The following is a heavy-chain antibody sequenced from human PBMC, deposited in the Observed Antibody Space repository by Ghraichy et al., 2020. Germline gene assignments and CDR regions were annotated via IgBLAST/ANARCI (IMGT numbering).Heavy chain of an antibody. CDR1: GGSFSGYY. CDR2: INHSGST. Sequence: SQTLSLTCAVYGGSFSGYYWSWIRQPPGKGLEWIGEINHSGSTNYNPSLKSRVTISVDTSKNQFSLKLSSVTAADTAVYYCARGRRPLFDDFWSGYYPGGYFDYWGQGTLVTVSS. J-gene: IGHJ4*02. D-gene: IGHD3-3*01. V-gene: IGHV4-34*01. CDR3: ARGRRPLFDDFWSGYYPGGYFDY.